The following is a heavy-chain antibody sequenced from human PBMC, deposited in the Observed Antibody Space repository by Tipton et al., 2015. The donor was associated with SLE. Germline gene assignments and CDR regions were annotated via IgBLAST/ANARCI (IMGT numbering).Heavy chain of an antibody. CDR1: GFTFGDYA. V-gene: IGHV3-49*04. Sequence: SLRLSCTASGFTFGDYAMSWVRQAPGEGLEWVGFIRSKAYGGTTEYAASVKGRFTISRDDSKSIAYLQMNSLKTEDTAVYYCTSISSGSFDYWGQGTLVTVSS. J-gene: IGHJ4*02. CDR2: IRSKAYGGTT. D-gene: IGHD3-22*01. CDR3: TSISSGSFDY.